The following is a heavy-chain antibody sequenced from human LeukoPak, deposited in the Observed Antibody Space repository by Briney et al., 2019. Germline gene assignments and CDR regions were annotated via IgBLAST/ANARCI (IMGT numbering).Heavy chain of an antibody. CDR2: ISSSSSYI. D-gene: IGHD3-10*01. V-gene: IGHV3-21*04. CDR3: AKDYISRGSGTNFLDH. J-gene: IGHJ4*02. CDR1: GFTFSSYS. Sequence: PGGSLRLSCAASGFTFSSYSMNWVRQAPGKGLEWVSSISSSSSYIYYADSVKGRFTISRDNAKNSLYLQMNSLRAEDTALYYCAKDYISRGSGTNFLDHWGQGTLVTVSS.